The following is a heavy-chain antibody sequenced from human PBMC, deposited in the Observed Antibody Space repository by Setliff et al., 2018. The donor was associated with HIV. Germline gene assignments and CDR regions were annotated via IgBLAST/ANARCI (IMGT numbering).Heavy chain of an antibody. J-gene: IGHJ4*02. CDR3: ARANFWSGYYGY. CDR2: VYHGGSA. CDR1: GYSISSSYY. V-gene: IGHV4-38-2*01. Sequence: SETLSLTCAVSGYSISSSYYWGWIRQPPGRGLEWIASVYHGGSAYYNPSLKSRVTTSVDTSKNKFSLRLSSVTAADTAVYYCARANFWSGYYGYWGQGTLVTVSS. D-gene: IGHD3-3*01.